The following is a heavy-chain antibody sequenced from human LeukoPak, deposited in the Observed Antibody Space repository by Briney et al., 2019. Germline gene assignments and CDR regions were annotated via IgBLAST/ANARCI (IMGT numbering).Heavy chain of an antibody. CDR3: ARIKGLHSSPTHYYYMDV. Sequence: SETLSLTCTVSGGSISNYYWTWIRQPPGKGLKWIAYMYYSGSTNYNPSLKSRVTISVDTSKNQFSLKLSSVTVADTAVYYCARIKGLHSSPTHYYYMDVWGKGTTVTVSS. CDR2: MYYSGST. J-gene: IGHJ6*03. D-gene: IGHD6-13*01. CDR1: GGSISNYY. V-gene: IGHV4-59*01.